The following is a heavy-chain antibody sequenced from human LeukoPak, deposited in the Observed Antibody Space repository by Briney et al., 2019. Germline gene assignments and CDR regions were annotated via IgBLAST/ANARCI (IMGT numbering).Heavy chain of an antibody. CDR3: AKATSVSWSSGWYFDY. V-gene: IGHV3-23*01. Sequence: GGSLRLSCAASGFTFNNYAMSWVRQAPGKGPEWVSDISGSGDSIYYADSVKGRFTISRDNSKNTLYLQMSSLRAEDTAVYYCAKATSVSWSSGWYFDYWGQGTLVTVSS. CDR2: ISGSGDSI. CDR1: GFTFNNYA. J-gene: IGHJ4*02. D-gene: IGHD6-19*01.